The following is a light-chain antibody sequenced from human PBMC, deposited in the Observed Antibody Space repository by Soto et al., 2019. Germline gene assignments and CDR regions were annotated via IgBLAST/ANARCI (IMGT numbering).Light chain of an antibody. CDR3: SSYTSSSDLV. Sequence: QSVLTQPASVSGSPGQSITISCTGTSSDVGGYNYVSWYQQHPGKAPKLMIYDVSNRPSGVSNRFSGSKSGNTASLTISGLQAEDEDDYYCSSYTSSSDLVFGGGTKVTVL. CDR1: SSDVGGYNY. V-gene: IGLV2-14*01. CDR2: DVS. J-gene: IGLJ2*01.